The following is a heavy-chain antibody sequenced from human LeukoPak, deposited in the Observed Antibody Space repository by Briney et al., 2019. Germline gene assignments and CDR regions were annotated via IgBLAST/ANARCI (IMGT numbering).Heavy chain of an antibody. D-gene: IGHD4-17*01. CDR3: AKASAVTTRGDAFDI. Sequence: GGSLRLSCAASGFTFSSYGMSWVRQAPGKGLEWVSAISGSGGSTYYADSVKGRFTISRDNSKNTLYLQMNSLRAEDTAVYYCAKASAVTTRGDAFDIWGQGTMVTVSS. CDR2: ISGSGGST. V-gene: IGHV3-23*01. J-gene: IGHJ3*02. CDR1: GFTFSSYG.